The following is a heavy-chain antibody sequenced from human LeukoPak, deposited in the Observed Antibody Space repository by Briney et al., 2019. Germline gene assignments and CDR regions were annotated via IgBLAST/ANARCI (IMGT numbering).Heavy chain of an antibody. Sequence: SETLSLTCTVSGGSVSSGSYYWSWIRQPPGKGLEWIGYIYYSGSTNYNPSLKSRVTISVDTSKNQFSLKLSSVTAADTAVYYCARVGGSQTRTSAFFDYWGQGTLVTVSS. V-gene: IGHV4-61*01. CDR2: IYYSGST. CDR1: GGSVSSGSYY. CDR3: ARVGGSQTRTSAFFDY. J-gene: IGHJ4*02. D-gene: IGHD2-2*01.